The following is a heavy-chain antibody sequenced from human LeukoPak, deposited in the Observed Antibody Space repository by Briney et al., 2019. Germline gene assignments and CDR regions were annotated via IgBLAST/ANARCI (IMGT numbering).Heavy chain of an antibody. CDR2: IYYSGST. Sequence: SETLSLTCTVSGGSISSYYWSWIRQPPGKGLEWIGYIYYSGSTNYNPSLKSRVTISVDTSKNQFSLKLSPVTAADTAVYYCARGPAGMYDFWSGPFDYWGQGTLVTVSS. V-gene: IGHV4-59*01. J-gene: IGHJ4*02. CDR1: GGSISSYY. CDR3: ARGPAGMYDFWSGPFDY. D-gene: IGHD3-3*01.